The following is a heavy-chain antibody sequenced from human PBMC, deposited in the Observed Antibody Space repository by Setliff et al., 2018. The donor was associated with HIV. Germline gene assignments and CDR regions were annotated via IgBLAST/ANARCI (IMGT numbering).Heavy chain of an antibody. Sequence: PGGSLRLSCAASGFTFSYSWMNWVRQAPGKGLEWVGRIKSKTDGGTIDYAAPLKGRFIISRDDSENTLYLQMNSLRAEDTAVYYCAKQGSGYDYYYMDVWGKGTTVTVSS. CDR2: IKSKTDGGTI. J-gene: IGHJ6*03. CDR3: AKQGSGYDYYYMDV. D-gene: IGHD3-22*01. CDR1: GFTFSYSW. V-gene: IGHV3-15*01.